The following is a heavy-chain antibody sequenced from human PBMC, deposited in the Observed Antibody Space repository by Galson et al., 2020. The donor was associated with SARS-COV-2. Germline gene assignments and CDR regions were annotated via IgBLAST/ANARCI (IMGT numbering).Heavy chain of an antibody. CDR3: ARALYNCNGGHFDY. D-gene: IGHD1-1*01. J-gene: IGHJ4*02. CDR1: GFTFSSYW. V-gene: IGHV3-7*01. CDR2: IKQDGSEK. Sequence: GGSLRLSCAASGFTFSSYWMSWVRQAPGKGLEWVANIKQDGSEKYYVDSVKGRFTISRDNAKNSLYLQMNSLRAEDTAVYYCARALYNCNGGHFDYWGQGTLVTVSS.